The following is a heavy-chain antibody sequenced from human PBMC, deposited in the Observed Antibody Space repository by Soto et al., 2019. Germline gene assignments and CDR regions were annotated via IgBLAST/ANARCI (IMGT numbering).Heavy chain of an antibody. V-gene: IGHV1-2*02. Sequence: ASVKVSCKASGYTFIGYYAHWVRQAPGQGLEWMGWINPDTGVTDYAQKFQGRVTMTRDTSLSTLSMELNNLRSDDTAIYFCARGRLPDVGFCTDTKCSEFYFDFWGQGTLVTVSS. CDR3: ARGRLPDVGFCTDTKCSEFYFDF. CDR1: GYTFIGYY. J-gene: IGHJ4*02. D-gene: IGHD2-8*02. CDR2: INPDTGVT.